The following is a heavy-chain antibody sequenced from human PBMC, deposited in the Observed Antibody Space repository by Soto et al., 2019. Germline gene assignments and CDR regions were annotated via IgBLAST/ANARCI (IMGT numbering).Heavy chain of an antibody. Sequence: GGSLRLSCAASGFTFSSYGMHWVRQAPGKGLEWVAVIWYDGSNKYYADSVKGRFTISRDNSKNTLYLQMNSLRAEDTAVYYCARENDYSSSWYSKFDYWGQGTLVTVSS. CDR3: ARENDYSSSWYSKFDY. V-gene: IGHV3-33*01. CDR2: IWYDGSNK. D-gene: IGHD6-13*01. J-gene: IGHJ4*02. CDR1: GFTFSSYG.